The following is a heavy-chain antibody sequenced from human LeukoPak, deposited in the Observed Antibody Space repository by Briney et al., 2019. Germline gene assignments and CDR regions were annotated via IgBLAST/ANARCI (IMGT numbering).Heavy chain of an antibody. CDR2: IDTSASYK. Sequence: GGSLRLSCAASGFTFSTYSMNWVRQAPGKGLEWFSFIDTSASYKYYGESMKGRFTISRDNAKKSLYLQMNGLRADDTAVYYCARGRSITLLRGVAMSDGFDIWGQGTMVTVSP. CDR1: GFTFSTYS. V-gene: IGHV3-21*01. CDR3: ARGRSITLLRGVAMSDGFDI. D-gene: IGHD3-10*01. J-gene: IGHJ3*02.